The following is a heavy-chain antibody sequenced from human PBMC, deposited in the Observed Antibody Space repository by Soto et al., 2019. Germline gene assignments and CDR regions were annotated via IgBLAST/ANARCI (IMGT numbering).Heavy chain of an antibody. Sequence: SETLSLTCTVSGGSISSYYWSWIRQPPGKGLEWIGYIYYSGSTYYNPSLKSRVTVSVDTSKNQFSLKLSSVTAADTAVYYCARHRSDFWFDPWGQGTLVTVSS. CDR2: IYYSGST. J-gene: IGHJ5*02. D-gene: IGHD2-15*01. V-gene: IGHV4-59*08. CDR3: ARHRSDFWFDP. CDR1: GGSISSYY.